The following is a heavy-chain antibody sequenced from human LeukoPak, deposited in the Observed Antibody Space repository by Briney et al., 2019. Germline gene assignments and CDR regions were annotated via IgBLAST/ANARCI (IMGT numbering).Heavy chain of an antibody. CDR2: IQNDGTKK. V-gene: IGHV3-30*02. Sequence: GGSLRLSCAASGFSFSRYGMNWVRQAPGKGLEWVSFIQNDGTKKCYADFVKGRSTISRENSVNTLYLQMDSLRPEDTAVYYCAKDASAHGWFDPWGQGTLVTVSS. J-gene: IGHJ5*02. CDR1: GFSFSRYG. CDR3: AKDASAHGWFDP.